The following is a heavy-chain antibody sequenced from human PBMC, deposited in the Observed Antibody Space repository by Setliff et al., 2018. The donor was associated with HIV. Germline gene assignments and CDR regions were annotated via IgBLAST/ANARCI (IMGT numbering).Heavy chain of an antibody. V-gene: IGHV5-10-1*01. Sequence: PGESLKISCQGSANIPTTYWISWVRQTPGKGLEWMGRIDPSDSYTNYSPALQGHVTISADRSIFTAYLQWSSLQASDSAMYYCARHRSSGWSYGGAFDIWGQGTMVTVSS. CDR1: ANIPTTYW. CDR2: IDPSDSYT. CDR3: ARHRSSGWSYGGAFDI. D-gene: IGHD6-19*01. J-gene: IGHJ3*02.